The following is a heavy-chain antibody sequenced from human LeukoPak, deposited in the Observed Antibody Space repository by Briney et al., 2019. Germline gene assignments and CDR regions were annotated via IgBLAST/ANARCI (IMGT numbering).Heavy chain of an antibody. J-gene: IGHJ5*02. D-gene: IGHD6-13*01. CDR1: GGTFSNYA. Sequence: SVTVSYKACGGTFSNYAISWVRQAPGQGLAWMGGIIPIFGTPNYPHTFQGRITITTDQSPSTAYMEPNRLRSDDTAGYFFARAAAGSWYWFDPWGQGTLVTVSS. V-gene: IGHV1-69*05. CDR3: ARAAAGSWYWFDP. CDR2: IIPIFGTP.